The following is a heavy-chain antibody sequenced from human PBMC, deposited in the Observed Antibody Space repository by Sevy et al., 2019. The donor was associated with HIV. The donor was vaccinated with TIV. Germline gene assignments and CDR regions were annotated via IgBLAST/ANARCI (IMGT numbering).Heavy chain of an antibody. D-gene: IGHD5-18*01. CDR2: INPNSGPT. Sequence: ASVKVSCQASGYSFTGQYMHWVRQAPGQGLEWMGWINPNSGPTNYAQEFQGRVTMTRDTSISTAYMELSGLKFDDTAVYYCARDHRLRGYSYGSFDYWGQGTLVTVSS. V-gene: IGHV1-2*02. J-gene: IGHJ4*02. CDR1: GYSFTGQY. CDR3: ARDHRLRGYSYGSFDY.